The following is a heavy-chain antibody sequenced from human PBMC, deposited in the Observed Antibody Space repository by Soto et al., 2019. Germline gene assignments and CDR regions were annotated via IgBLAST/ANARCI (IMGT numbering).Heavy chain of an antibody. V-gene: IGHV3-72*01. CDR1: GFMFSDHY. J-gene: IGHJ2*01. CDR3: ATALPPTSGIFFSCYGDHRDLHSCPTRRSSDL. CDR2: IRRKANSYST. D-gene: IGHD4-17*01. Sequence: GGSLRLSCAASGFMFSDHYMDWVRQAPGKGLEWVGRIRRKANSYSTEYAASVKGRFIISRDDSKNSLYLQMNGLKTEDTAVYYCATALPPTSGIFFSCYGDHRDLHSCPTRRSSDL.